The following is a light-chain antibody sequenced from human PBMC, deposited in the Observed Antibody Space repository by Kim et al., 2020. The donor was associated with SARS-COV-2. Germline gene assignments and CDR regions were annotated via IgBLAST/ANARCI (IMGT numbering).Light chain of an antibody. CDR2: QDS. V-gene: IGLV3-1*01. Sequence: SYDLTQPPSVSVSPGQTASITCSGDKLGDKYACWYQQKPGQSPVLVIYQDSKRPSGIPERFSGSNSGNTATLTISGTQAMAEANYYCQAWDSSVVFG. CDR1: KLGDKY. J-gene: IGLJ2*01. CDR3: QAWDSSVV.